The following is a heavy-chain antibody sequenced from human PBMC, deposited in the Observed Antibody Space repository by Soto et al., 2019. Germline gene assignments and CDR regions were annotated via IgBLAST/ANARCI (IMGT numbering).Heavy chain of an antibody. CDR3: ARGAFCSGGSCYSS. CDR2: IYYSGST. D-gene: IGHD2-15*01. Sequence: QVQLQESGPGLVKPSETLSLTCTVSGGSISSYYWSWIRQPPGKGLEWIGYIYYSGSTNYNPSLKGRVNISVDTSQNQCSLELSSVTAADTAVYYWARGAFCSGGSCYSSWGQGTLVTVSS. V-gene: IGHV4-59*08. CDR1: GGSISSYY. J-gene: IGHJ4*02.